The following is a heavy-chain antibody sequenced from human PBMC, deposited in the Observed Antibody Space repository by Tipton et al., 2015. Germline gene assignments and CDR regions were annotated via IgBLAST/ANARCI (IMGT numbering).Heavy chain of an antibody. CDR1: GGSFSDYY. CDR3: ACHDYDLLTRDYQTVDY. Sequence: TLSLTCAVYGGSFSDYYWSWIRQSPGKGLEWIGAISHSGKTYSNPSLKSRVTISADTSKNQFSLRLTSVTAADTAVYYCACHDYDLLTRDYQTVDYWGQGTRDTVSS. V-gene: IGHV4-34*01. J-gene: IGHJ4*02. D-gene: IGHD3-9*01. CDR2: ISHSGKT.